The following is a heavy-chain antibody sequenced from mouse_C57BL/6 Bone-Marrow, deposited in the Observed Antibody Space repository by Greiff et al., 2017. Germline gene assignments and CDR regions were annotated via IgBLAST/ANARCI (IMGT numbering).Heavy chain of an antibody. J-gene: IGHJ1*03. V-gene: IGHV1-69*01. CDR3: AREGDDGYFDV. CDR2: IDTSDSYT. Sequence: VQLQQPGAELVMPGASVKLSCKASGYTFTSYWMHWVKQRPGQGLEWIGEIDTSDSYTNYNQKFKGKSTLTVDKSSSTAYMQLSSLTSEDSAIYYCAREGDDGYFDVWGTGTTVTGSS. D-gene: IGHD2-3*01. CDR1: GYTFTSYW.